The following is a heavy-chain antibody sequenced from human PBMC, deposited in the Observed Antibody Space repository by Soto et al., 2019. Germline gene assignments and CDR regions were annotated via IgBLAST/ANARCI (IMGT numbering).Heavy chain of an antibody. J-gene: IGHJ3*02. CDR1: GGSFSGYY. CDR3: ARGYGSGSYYNRPDAFDI. Sequence: SETLSLTCAVYGGSFSGYYWSWIRQPPGKGLEWIGEINHSGSTNYNPSLKSRVTISVDTSKNQFSLKLSSVTAADTAVYYCARGYGSGSYYNRPDAFDIWGQGTMVTVSS. V-gene: IGHV4-34*01. CDR2: INHSGST. D-gene: IGHD3-10*01.